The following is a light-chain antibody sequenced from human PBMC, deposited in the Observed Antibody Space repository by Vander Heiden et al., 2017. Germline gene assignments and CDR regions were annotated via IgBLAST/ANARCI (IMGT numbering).Light chain of an antibody. CDR2: DAS. J-gene: IGKJ4*01. CDR3: QQTYTAPVT. CDR1: HFMSTY. V-gene: IGKV1-39*01. Sequence: DILMTQSPSSLSASVGDRVTISCRASHFMSTYLKWFQQKPGRAPKLLIYDASRLQAGVPSRFTGSGSGQDFSLTITSLQPEDFATYYCQQTYTAPVTFGGGTRVE.